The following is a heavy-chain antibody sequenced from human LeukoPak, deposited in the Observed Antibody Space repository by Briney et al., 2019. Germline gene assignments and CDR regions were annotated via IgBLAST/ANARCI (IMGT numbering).Heavy chain of an antibody. CDR3: ARDLKRGYSSGRYSWGTGSSNDY. CDR1: GYTFTSYG. CDR2: ISGYNGNT. V-gene: IGHV1-18*01. Sequence: ASVKVSCKTSGYTFTSYGISWVRQAPGQGLEWMGWISGYNGNTNYAQKLQGRVTMTTDTSTSTAYMELRSLRSDDTAVYYCARDLKRGYSSGRYSWGTGSSNDYWGQGTLVTVSS. D-gene: IGHD6-19*01. J-gene: IGHJ4*02.